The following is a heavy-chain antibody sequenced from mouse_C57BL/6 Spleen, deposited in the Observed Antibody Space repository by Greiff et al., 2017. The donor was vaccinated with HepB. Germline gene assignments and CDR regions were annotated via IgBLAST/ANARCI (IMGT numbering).Heavy chain of an antibody. CDR1: GYSFTGYF. D-gene: IGHD2-4*01. V-gene: IGHV1-20*01. CDR2: INPYNGDT. Sequence: EVQLQQSGPELVKPGDSVKISCKASGYSFTGYFMNWVMQSHGKSLEWIGRINPYNGDTFYNQKFEGKATLTVDKSSSTAHMELRSLTSEDSAVYYCAREGYLAYDYDALDYWGQGTTLTVSS. J-gene: IGHJ2*01. CDR3: AREGYLAYDYDALDY.